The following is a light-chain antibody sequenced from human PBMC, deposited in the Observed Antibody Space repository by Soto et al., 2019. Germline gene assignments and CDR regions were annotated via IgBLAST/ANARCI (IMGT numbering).Light chain of an antibody. CDR2: DAS. CDR3: QQRSPWPPLT. Sequence: EIVLTQSPATLSLSPGESATLSCRASQSVSSNLAWYQQKPGQAPRLLIYDASNRATGIPARFSGSGSGTDFTLTISSLEPEDFAVYYCQQRSPWPPLTFGGGTKVDIK. V-gene: IGKV3-11*01. J-gene: IGKJ4*01. CDR1: QSVSSN.